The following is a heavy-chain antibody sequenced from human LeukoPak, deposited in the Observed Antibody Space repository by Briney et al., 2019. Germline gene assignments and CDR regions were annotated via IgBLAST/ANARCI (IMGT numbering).Heavy chain of an antibody. D-gene: IGHD3-22*01. CDR2: IDWDDDK. J-gene: IGHJ4*02. V-gene: IGHV2-70*01. Sequence: SGPTLVNPTQTLTLTCTFAGFSLSTSGMCVSWIRQPPGKALERLALIDWDDDKYYSTSLKTRLTISKDTSQNQLVLTITNMDHVDTATYYCARSGSVRDSSGYDFDYWGQGTLVTVSS. CDR3: ARSGSVRDSSGYDFDY. CDR1: GFSLSTSGMC.